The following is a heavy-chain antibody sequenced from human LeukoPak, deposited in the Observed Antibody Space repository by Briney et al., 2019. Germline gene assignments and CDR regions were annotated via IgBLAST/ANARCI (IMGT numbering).Heavy chain of an antibody. CDR3: ARDHGSGSYTYYYYGMDV. Sequence: GRSLRLSCAASGFTFSSYAMHWVRKAPGKGLEWVAVISYDGSNKYYADSVKGRFTISRDNSKNTLYLQMNSLRAEDTAVYYCARDHGSGSYTYYYYGMDVWGQGTTVTVSS. CDR2: ISYDGSNK. CDR1: GFTFSSYA. V-gene: IGHV3-30-3*01. D-gene: IGHD3-10*01. J-gene: IGHJ6*02.